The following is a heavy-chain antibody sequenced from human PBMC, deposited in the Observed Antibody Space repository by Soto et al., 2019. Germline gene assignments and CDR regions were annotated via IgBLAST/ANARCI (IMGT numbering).Heavy chain of an antibody. Sequence: SLRLSCAASGFTFSSYDMHWVRQATGKGLEWVSAIGTAGDTYYPGSVKGRFTISRENAKNSLYLQMNSLRAGDTAVYYCARGGAWGSSAAFDYWGQGTLVTVSS. J-gene: IGHJ4*02. CDR1: GFTFSSYD. CDR3: ARGGAWGSSAAFDY. V-gene: IGHV3-13*01. D-gene: IGHD6-6*01. CDR2: IGTAGDT.